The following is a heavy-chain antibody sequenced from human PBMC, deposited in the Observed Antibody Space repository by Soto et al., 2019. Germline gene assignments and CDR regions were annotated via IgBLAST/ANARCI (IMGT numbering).Heavy chain of an antibody. CDR3: ARESYCSGGSCYRGYYYYGMDV. D-gene: IGHD2-15*01. J-gene: IGHJ6*02. Sequence: TLSLTCTVSGGSISSGGYYWSWIRQHPGKGLEWIGYIYYSGSTYYNPSLKSRVTISVDTSKNQFSLKLSSVTAADTAVYYCARESYCSGGSCYRGYYYYGMDVWDQGTTVTVSS. CDR1: GGSISSGGYY. V-gene: IGHV4-31*03. CDR2: IYYSGST.